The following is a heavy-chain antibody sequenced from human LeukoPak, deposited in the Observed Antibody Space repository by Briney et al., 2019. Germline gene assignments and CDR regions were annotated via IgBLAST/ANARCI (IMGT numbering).Heavy chain of an antibody. J-gene: IGHJ4*02. D-gene: IGHD3-22*01. CDR3: ARGQYYYDSSGYYRRYYSDY. CDR2: IWYDGSNK. Sequence: PGGSLRLSCAASGFTFSSYGMHWVRQAPGRGLEWVAVIWYDGSNKYYADSVKGRFTISRDNSKNTLYLQMNSLRAEDTAVYYCARGQYYYDSSGYYRRYYSDYWGQGTLVTVSS. CDR1: GFTFSSYG. V-gene: IGHV3-33*01.